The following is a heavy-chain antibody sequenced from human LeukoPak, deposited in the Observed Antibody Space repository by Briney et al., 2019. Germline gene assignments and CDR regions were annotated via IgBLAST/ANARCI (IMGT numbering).Heavy chain of an antibody. J-gene: IGHJ4*02. D-gene: IGHD4/OR15-4a*01. V-gene: IGHV3-23*01. CDR3: AKGAYYDH. CDR1: DFTFSSSG. Sequence: GGSLRLSCAASDFTFSSSGMTWVRQAPGKGLEWVSTVSSSGENTYYADSVKGRFTISRDNSKNTLYLQMNSLRAEDTAVYYCAKGAYYDHWGQGTLVTVSS. CDR2: VSSSGENT.